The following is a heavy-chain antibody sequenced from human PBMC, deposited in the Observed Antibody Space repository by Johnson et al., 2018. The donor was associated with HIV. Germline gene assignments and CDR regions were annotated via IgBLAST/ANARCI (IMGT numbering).Heavy chain of an antibody. CDR1: GFTFSSYW. CDR2: INSDGSST. J-gene: IGHJ3*02. Sequence: VQLVESGGGLGQPGGSLRLSCAASGFTFSSYWMHWVRQAPGKGLVWVSRINSDGSSTSYADSVKGRFTISRDNAKNSLDLQMNSLRAEDTAFYYCARAPRVSFFVGAFDIWGQGTMVTVSS. D-gene: IGHD2-21*01. V-gene: IGHV3-74*01. CDR3: ARAPRVSFFVGAFDI.